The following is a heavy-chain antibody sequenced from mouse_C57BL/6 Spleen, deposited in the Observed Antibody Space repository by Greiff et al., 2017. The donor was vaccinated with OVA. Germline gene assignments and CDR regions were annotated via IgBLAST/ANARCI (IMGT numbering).Heavy chain of an antibody. CDR2: ISYDGSN. CDR3: ARGTTSYWYFDV. Sequence: EVKLVESGPGLVKPSQSLSLTCSVTGYSITSGYYWNWIRQFPGNKLEWMGYISYDGSNNYNPSLKNRISITRDTSKNQFFLKLNSVTTEDTATYYCARGTTSYWYFDVWGTGTTVTVSS. J-gene: IGHJ1*03. V-gene: IGHV3-6*01. CDR1: GYSITSGYY. D-gene: IGHD2-1*01.